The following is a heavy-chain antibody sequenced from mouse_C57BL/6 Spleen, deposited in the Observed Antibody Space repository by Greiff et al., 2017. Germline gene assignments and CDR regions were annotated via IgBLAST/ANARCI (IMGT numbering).Heavy chain of an antibody. Sequence: EVQLQQSGPGLVKPSQSLSLTCSVTGYSITSGYYWNWIRQFPGNKLEWMGYISYDGSNNYNPSLKNRISITRDTSKNQFFLKLNSVTTEDTATYYCERVELGFDDRGQGTTLTVSS. CDR3: ERVELGFDD. CDR2: ISYDGSN. CDR1: GYSITSGYY. D-gene: IGHD4-1*01. V-gene: IGHV3-6*01. J-gene: IGHJ2*01.